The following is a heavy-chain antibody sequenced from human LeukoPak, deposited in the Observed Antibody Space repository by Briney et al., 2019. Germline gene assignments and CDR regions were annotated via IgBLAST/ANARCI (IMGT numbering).Heavy chain of an antibody. CDR1: GFTFSSYG. CDR2: ISYDGSNK. CDR3: AKEEDTRDYYDILTGYYNPVDY. D-gene: IGHD3-9*01. V-gene: IGHV3-30*18. Sequence: PGGSLRLSCAASGFTFSSYGMHWVRQAPGKGLEWVAVISYDGSNKYYADSVRGRFTISRDNSKNTLYLQMNSLRAEDTAVYYCAKEEDTRDYYDILTGYYNPVDYWGQGTLVTVSS. J-gene: IGHJ4*02.